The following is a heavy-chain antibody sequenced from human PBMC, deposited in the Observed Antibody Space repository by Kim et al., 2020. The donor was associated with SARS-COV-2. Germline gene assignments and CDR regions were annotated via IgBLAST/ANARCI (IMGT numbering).Heavy chain of an antibody. V-gene: IGHV4-31*02. CDR3: ARETYYDFFSDAFDI. D-gene: IGHD3-3*01. Sequence: PSLKSRVTISVDTSKNQFSLKLSSVTAADTAVYYCARETYYDFFSDAFDIWGQGTMVTVSS. J-gene: IGHJ3*02.